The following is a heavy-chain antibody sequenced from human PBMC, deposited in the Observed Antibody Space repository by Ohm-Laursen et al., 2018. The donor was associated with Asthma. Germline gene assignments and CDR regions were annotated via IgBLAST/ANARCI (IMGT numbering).Heavy chain of an antibody. J-gene: IGHJ4*02. CDR2: ISDDGSKI. CDR3: ARDKSPLSSGWYYFDY. D-gene: IGHD6-19*01. Sequence: SLRLSCTASGFTFRSYAMHWVRQVPGKGLEWVAVISDDGSKIQYVDSVKGRFTISRDNSKNTLYLQMNSLRAEDTAVYYCARDKSPLSSGWYYFDYWGQGTLVTVSS. V-gene: IGHV3-30*04. CDR1: GFTFRSYA.